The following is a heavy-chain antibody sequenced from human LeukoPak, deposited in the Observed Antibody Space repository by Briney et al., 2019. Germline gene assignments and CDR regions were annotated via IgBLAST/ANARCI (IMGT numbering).Heavy chain of an antibody. Sequence: GGSLRLSCAASGFTFSSYSMNWVRQAPGKGLEWVSSISSSSSYIYYADSVKGRFTISRDDAKNSLYLQMNSLRAEDTAVYYCAKGPIAAALYYMDVWGKGTTVTISS. CDR2: ISSSSSYI. CDR1: GFTFSSYS. CDR3: AKGPIAAALYYMDV. J-gene: IGHJ6*03. V-gene: IGHV3-21*01. D-gene: IGHD6-13*01.